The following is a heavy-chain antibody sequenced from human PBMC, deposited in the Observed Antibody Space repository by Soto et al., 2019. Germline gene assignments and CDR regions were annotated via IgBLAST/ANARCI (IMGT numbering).Heavy chain of an antibody. J-gene: IGHJ3*02. Sequence: EVQLVESGGGLVQPGGSLRLSCAASGFTFSSYWMHWVRQAPGKGLVWASRINSDGSSTSYADSVKGRFTISRDNAKNTRYRHMNSLRAEDTAVYYCARDGPDAFDIWGQGTMVTVSS. V-gene: IGHV3-74*01. CDR1: GFTFSSYW. CDR2: INSDGSST. CDR3: ARDGPDAFDI.